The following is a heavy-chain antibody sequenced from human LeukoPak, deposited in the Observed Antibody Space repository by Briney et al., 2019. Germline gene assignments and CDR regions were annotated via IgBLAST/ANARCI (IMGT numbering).Heavy chain of an antibody. J-gene: IGHJ3*02. Sequence: SETLSLTCAVSGGSISSANWWSWVRQPPGKGLEWIGEIYHSGSTNYNPSLKSRVTISLDMSKNQFSLNLNSVTAADTAVYYCARDHTAGGVGHAFDIWGQGTMVTVSS. CDR3: ARDHTAGGVGHAFDI. CDR2: IYHSGST. CDR1: GGSISSANW. D-gene: IGHD2-8*01. V-gene: IGHV4-4*02.